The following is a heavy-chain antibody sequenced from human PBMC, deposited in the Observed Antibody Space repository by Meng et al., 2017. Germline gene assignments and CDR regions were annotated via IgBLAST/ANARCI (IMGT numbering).Heavy chain of an antibody. V-gene: IGHV4-34*01. CDR2: INHSGST. Sequence: QVQLQQWGAGMLKPSETLSPTCAVYGGSFSGYYWSWIRQPPGKGLEWIGEINHSGSTNYNPSLKSRVTISVDTSKNQFSLKLSSVTAADTAVYYCARGSMFGATVTKIDYWGQGTLVTVSS. D-gene: IGHD4-17*01. J-gene: IGHJ4*02. CDR3: ARGSMFGATVTKIDY. CDR1: GGSFSGYY.